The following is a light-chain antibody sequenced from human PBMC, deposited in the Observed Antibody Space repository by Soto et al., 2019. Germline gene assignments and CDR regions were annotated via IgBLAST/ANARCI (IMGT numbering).Light chain of an antibody. J-gene: IGLJ1*01. CDR2: EVS. V-gene: IGLV2-8*01. CDR3: SSYAGSNNFRYV. Sequence: QSVLTQPPSASGSPGQSVTISCTGTSSDVGGYNYVSWYQQHPGKAPKLMIYEVSKRPSGVPDRFSGSKSGNTASLTVPGLQAEDGADYYCSSYAGSNNFRYVFGTGTKVTVL. CDR1: SSDVGGYNY.